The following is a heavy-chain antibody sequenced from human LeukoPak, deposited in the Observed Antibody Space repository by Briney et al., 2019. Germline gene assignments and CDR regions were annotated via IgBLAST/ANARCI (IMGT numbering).Heavy chain of an antibody. V-gene: IGHV3-30-3*01. Sequence: GGSVRLSCAASGFTFSSYAMQWVRQAPGKGLEGGTVISFDGSHKYYADSVKGRFTISRDNSKNTLYLQMNSLRAEDTAVYYSARELTATQVYWGQGTLVTVSS. CDR3: ARELTATQVY. CDR2: ISFDGSHK. CDR1: GFTFSSYA. D-gene: IGHD2-15*01. J-gene: IGHJ4*02.